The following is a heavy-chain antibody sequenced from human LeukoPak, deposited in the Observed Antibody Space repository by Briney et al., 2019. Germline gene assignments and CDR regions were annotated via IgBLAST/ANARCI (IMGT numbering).Heavy chain of an antibody. CDR3: ARVRGYSGWTGANSY. J-gene: IGHJ4*02. V-gene: IGHV4-34*01. CDR2: IKHTGST. Sequence: SETQSLTCAVYGGSFNGYYWSWIRQPPGKGLEWIGEIKHTGSTNYNPSLKSRVTISVDTSKIQFSLRLSSVTAADTAVYYCARVRGYSGWTGANSYWGQGSLVAVSS. CDR1: GGSFNGYY. D-gene: IGHD1-26*01.